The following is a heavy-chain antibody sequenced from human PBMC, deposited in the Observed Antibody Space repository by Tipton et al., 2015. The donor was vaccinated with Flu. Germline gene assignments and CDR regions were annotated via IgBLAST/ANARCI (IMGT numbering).Heavy chain of an antibody. Sequence: SLRLSCAASGFTFSASAIHWVRQASGKGLEWVGRIRTKPNNYGTTYAASVLGRFTISRDDSENTAYLQMNSLETEDTAVYYCARTGLQSSLDYWGQGTLVSVSS. CDR1: GFTFSASA. J-gene: IGHJ4*02. D-gene: IGHD1-14*01. CDR2: IRTKPNNYGT. CDR3: ARTGLQSSLDY. V-gene: IGHV3-73*01.